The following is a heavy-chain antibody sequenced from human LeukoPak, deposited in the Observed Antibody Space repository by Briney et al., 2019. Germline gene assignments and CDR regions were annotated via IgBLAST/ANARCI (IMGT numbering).Heavy chain of an antibody. CDR1: GFTFDDYA. CDR2: ISGDGGST. Sequence: GGSLRLSCAASGFTFDDYAMHWVRQAPGKGLEWVSLISGDGGSTYYGDSVKGRFTISRDNSKNSLYLQMNSLGTEDTALYYCAKDSSGYYYVFQPWGQGTLVTVSS. J-gene: IGHJ1*01. D-gene: IGHD3-22*01. CDR3: AKDSSGYYYVFQP. V-gene: IGHV3-43*02.